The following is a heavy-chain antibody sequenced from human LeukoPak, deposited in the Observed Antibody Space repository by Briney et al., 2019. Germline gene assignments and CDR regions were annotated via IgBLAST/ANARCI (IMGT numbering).Heavy chain of an antibody. V-gene: IGHV3-23*01. CDR2: ISGSGGST. CDR3: AKVPTALVLLVYFDY. D-gene: IGHD3-10*01. CDR1: GFTFSSYA. Sequence: PGGSLRLSCAASGFTFSSYAMGWVRQAPGKGLEWVSAISGSGGSTYYADSVKGRFTISRDNSKNTLYLQMNSLRAEDTAVYYCAKVPTALVLLVYFDYWGQGTLVTVSS. J-gene: IGHJ4*02.